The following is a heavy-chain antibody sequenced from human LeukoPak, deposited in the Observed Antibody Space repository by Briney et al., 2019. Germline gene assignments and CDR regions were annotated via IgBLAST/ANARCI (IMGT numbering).Heavy chain of an antibody. J-gene: IGHJ4*02. CDR1: GHTFTSYY. V-gene: IGHV1-46*01. CDR2: INPSGGST. D-gene: IGHD3-22*01. Sequence: GASVKVSCKASGHTFTSYYMHWVRQAPGQGLEWMGIINPSGGSTSYAQKFQGRVTMTRDTSTSTVYMELSSLRSEDTAVYYCARDQGYYYDSSGYFPDYWGQGTLVTVSS. CDR3: ARDQGYYYDSSGYFPDY.